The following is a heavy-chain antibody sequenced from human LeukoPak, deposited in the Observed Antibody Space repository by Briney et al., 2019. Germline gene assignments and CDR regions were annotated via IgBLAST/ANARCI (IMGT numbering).Heavy chain of an antibody. V-gene: IGHV4-59*12. Sequence: SETLSLTCSVSGGSISTYYWSWIRQPPGKGLEWIGYIYYSGSTNYNPSLKSRVTISVDTSKNQFSLKLSSVTAADTAVYYCAREVSSITMVRGVNYWGQGTLVTVSS. CDR2: IYYSGST. CDR3: AREVSSITMVRGVNY. CDR1: GGSISTYY. J-gene: IGHJ4*02. D-gene: IGHD3-10*01.